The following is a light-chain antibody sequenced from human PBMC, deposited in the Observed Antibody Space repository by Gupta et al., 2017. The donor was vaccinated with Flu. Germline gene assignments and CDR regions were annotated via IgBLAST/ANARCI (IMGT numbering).Light chain of an antibody. CDR1: QSVSSY. CDR2: DTS. CDR3: QQRSNWPYT. Sequence: CRASQSVSSYLAWYQQKPGQAPRLLIYDTSNRATGIPARFSGSVSGTDFTLTISSLKPEDFAVYYCQQRSNWPYTFGQGTKLEIK. V-gene: IGKV3-11*01. J-gene: IGKJ2*01.